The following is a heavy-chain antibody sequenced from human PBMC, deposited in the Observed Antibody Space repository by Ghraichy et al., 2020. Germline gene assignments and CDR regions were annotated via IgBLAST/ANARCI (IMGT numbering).Heavy chain of an antibody. D-gene: IGHD1-20*01. J-gene: IGHJ4*02. Sequence: SGPTLVKPTQTLTLTCTFSGFSLSTTGVGLGWIRQPPGKALEFLAVIYWDDDKRYNSFLRNRLSIIKDSSNNQVILLMTNMDPVDTASYYCAHRRGGYDWNDADFDYWGQGTPVTVSS. CDR2: IYWDDDK. V-gene: IGHV2-5*02. CDR3: AHRRGGYDWNDADFDY. CDR1: GFSLSTTGVG.